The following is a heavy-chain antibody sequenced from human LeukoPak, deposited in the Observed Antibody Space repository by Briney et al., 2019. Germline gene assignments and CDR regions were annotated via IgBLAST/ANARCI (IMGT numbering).Heavy chain of an antibody. D-gene: IGHD3-22*01. CDR2: ISDSGGRT. Sequence: PGGSLRLSCAVSGFTLSNYGMSWVRQAPGKGLEWVAGISDSGGRTNYADSVKGRFSISRDSPKNTLYLQMNSLRAEDTAVYFCAKRGVVIRVILVGFHKEANYFDSWGQGALVTVSS. CDR1: GFTLSNYG. V-gene: IGHV3-23*01. CDR3: AKRGVVIRVILVGFHKEANYFDS. J-gene: IGHJ4*02.